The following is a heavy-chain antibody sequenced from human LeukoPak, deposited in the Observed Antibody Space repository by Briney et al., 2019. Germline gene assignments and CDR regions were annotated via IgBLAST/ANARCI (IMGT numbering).Heavy chain of an antibody. CDR3: ARDNKYSSSSDY. J-gene: IGHJ4*02. CDR2: IYTSGST. Sequence: SETLSLTCTVSGGSISSGSYYWSWIRQPAGKGLEWIGRIYTSGSTNYNPSLKSRVTISVDTSKNQFSLKLSSVTAADTAVYYCARDNKYSSSSDYWGQGTLVTVSS. D-gene: IGHD6-6*01. V-gene: IGHV4-61*02. CDR1: GGSISSGSYY.